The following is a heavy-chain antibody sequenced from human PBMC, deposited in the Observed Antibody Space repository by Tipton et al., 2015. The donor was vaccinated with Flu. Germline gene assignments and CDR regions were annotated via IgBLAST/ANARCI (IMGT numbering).Heavy chain of an antibody. CDR1: GFTFSSYA. CDR2: ISGSGGKT. Sequence: SLRLSCAASGFTFSSYAMRWVRQAPGKGLEWVSGISGSGGKTYYADSVKGRFTISRDNSKNTLYLQMDSLRPEDTAVYFCVREGDGDYFDYWGQGTLVTVSS. CDR3: VREGDGDYFDY. J-gene: IGHJ4*02. V-gene: IGHV3-23*01. D-gene: IGHD3-16*01.